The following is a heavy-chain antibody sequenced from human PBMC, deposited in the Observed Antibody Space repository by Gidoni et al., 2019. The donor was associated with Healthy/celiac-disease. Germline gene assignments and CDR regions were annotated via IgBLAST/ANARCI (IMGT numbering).Heavy chain of an antibody. V-gene: IGHV3-13*01. D-gene: IGHD7-27*01. J-gene: IGHJ6*02. CDR1: GYTFSSYD. CDR3: ERGGLGNYYGMDV. CDR2: IGTAGDT. Sequence: EVQLVESGGGLVQPGGSLRLSCAASGYTFSSYDMHWVRQATGKGLEWVSAIGTAGDTYYPGSVKGRFTISRENAKNSLFLKMNSLRAGNAAVYYGERGGLGNYYGMDVWGQGTTVTVSS.